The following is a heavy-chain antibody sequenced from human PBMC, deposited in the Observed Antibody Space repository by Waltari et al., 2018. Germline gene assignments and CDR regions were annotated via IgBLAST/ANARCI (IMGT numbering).Heavy chain of an antibody. J-gene: IGHJ6*02. D-gene: IGHD1-20*01. Sequence: VRLVESGGGLVQPGGSLRLSCSASGLIFSHYWMAWVRQAPGEGLEWVANIKGDGIQKYYMDSVRGRFTISRDNAMNSLYLQMNNLGVEDSAVYYCAKWVTDSFHALDVWGQGTTVTVSS. CDR2: IKGDGIQK. V-gene: IGHV3-7*02. CDR1: GLIFSHYW. CDR3: AKWVTDSFHALDV.